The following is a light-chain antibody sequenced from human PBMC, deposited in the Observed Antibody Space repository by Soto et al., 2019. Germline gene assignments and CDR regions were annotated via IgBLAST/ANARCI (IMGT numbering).Light chain of an antibody. CDR2: KAS. CDR1: QSFSTW. CDR3: QQPISFPIT. J-gene: IGKJ5*01. V-gene: IGKV1-5*03. Sequence: DIQMTQSPSTLSASVGDTVTITCRASQSFSTWLAWYQQKPGRAPKLLIYKASTLESGVPARFSGSGSGTDFTLTIRGLQPEDFATYYCQQPISFPITFGQGTRLEIK.